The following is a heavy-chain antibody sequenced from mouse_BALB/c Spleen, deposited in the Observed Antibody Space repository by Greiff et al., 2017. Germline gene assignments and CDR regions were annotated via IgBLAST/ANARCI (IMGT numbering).Heavy chain of an antibody. CDR1: GYTFTSYW. CDR3: ARREITTAWFAY. CDR2: IDPSDSYT. V-gene: IGHV1-69*02. D-gene: IGHD2-4*01. J-gene: IGHJ3*01. Sequence: QVQLQQPGAELVKPGASVKLSCKASGYTFTSYWMHWVKQRPGQGLEWIGEIDPSDSYTNYNQKFKGKATLTADTSSSTAYMQLSSLTSEDSAVYFCARREITTAWFAYWGQGTLVTVSA.